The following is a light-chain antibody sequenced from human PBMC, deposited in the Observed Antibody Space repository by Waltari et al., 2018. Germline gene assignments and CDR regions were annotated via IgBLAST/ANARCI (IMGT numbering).Light chain of an antibody. V-gene: IGKV1-12*01. CDR1: QDINRW. CDR2: EAS. CDR3: QQYNSVPFT. Sequence: DIQMTQSPSSLSASVGDRVTITCRASQDINRWLAWFQQKPGKAPKLLIYEASTLQSGFPSRCSCSGSGTDFTLTISSLQPEDFATYYCQQYNSVPFTFGPGTKLDIK. J-gene: IGKJ3*01.